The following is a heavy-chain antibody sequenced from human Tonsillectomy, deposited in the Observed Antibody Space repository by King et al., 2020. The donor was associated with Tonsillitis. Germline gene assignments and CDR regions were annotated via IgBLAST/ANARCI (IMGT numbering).Heavy chain of an antibody. V-gene: IGHV4-59*01. CDR1: GGSISSYY. D-gene: IGHD2-15*01. CDR2: IYYSGST. CDR3: ARGNIVVVEAARLRDYYYMDV. Sequence: VQLQESGPGLVKPSETLSLTCTVSGGSISSYYWSWIRQPPGKGLEWIGYIYYSGSTYYNPSLKSRVTILLDTSKNQFSLKLSSVTAADTAVYYCARGNIVVVEAARLRDYYYMDVWGKGTTVTVSS. J-gene: IGHJ6*03.